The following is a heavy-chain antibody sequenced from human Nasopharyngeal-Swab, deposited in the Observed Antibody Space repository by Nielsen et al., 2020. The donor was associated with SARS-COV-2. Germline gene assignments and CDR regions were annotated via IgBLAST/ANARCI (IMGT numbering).Heavy chain of an antibody. CDR2: IRETENEM. V-gene: IGHV3-7*01. CDR3: AVGQHAGAFDY. D-gene: IGHD1-26*01. Sequence: GESLKISCKASGFTFSEHWMTWVRQAPGKGPEWVAHIRETENEMYYVDSMKGRFTISRDNAKSMLYLQMNSLRAEDTAVYYCAVGQHAGAFDYWGQGTLVTVSS. CDR1: GFTFSEHW. J-gene: IGHJ4*02.